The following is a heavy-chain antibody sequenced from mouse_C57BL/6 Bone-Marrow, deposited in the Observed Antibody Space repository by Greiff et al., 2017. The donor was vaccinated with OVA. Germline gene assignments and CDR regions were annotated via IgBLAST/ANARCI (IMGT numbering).Heavy chain of an antibody. Sequence: EVQGVESGGGLVKPGGSLKLSCAASGFTFSSYTMSWVRQTPEKRLEWVATISGGGGNTYYPDSVKGRFTISRDNAKNTLYLQMSSLRSEDTALYYCARHDFFAYWGQGTLVTVSA. V-gene: IGHV5-9*01. CDR1: GFTFSSYT. CDR2: ISGGGGNT. CDR3: ARHDFFAY. J-gene: IGHJ3*01.